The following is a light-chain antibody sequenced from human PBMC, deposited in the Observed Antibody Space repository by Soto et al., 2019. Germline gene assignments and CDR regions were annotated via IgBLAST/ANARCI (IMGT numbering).Light chain of an antibody. CDR3: QQYNSYWT. CDR2: KAS. J-gene: IGKJ1*01. CDR1: QSISSW. Sequence: DXQMTQSPSTLAASVGDRVTITCRASQSISSWLAWYQQKPGKAPKLLIYKASSLESGVPSRFSGSGSGTEFTLTISSLQPDDFATYYCQQYNSYWTFGQGTKV. V-gene: IGKV1-5*03.